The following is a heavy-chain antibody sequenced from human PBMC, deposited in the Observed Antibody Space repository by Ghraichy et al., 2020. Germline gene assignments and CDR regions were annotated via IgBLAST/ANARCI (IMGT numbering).Heavy chain of an antibody. V-gene: IGHV4-39*01. Sequence: SETLSLTCTVSGGSISSSSYYWGWIRQPPGKGLEWIGSIYYSGSTYYNPSLKSRVTISVDTSKNQFSLKLSSVTAADTAVYYCARGLAVAGLSLIPTFLPTRPYYYYYGMDVWGQGTTVTVSS. D-gene: IGHD6-19*01. CDR2: IYYSGST. CDR1: GGSISSSSYY. CDR3: ARGLAVAGLSLIPTFLPTRPYYYYYGMDV. J-gene: IGHJ6*02.